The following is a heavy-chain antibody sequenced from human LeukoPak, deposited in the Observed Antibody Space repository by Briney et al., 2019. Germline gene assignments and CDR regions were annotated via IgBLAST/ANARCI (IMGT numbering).Heavy chain of an antibody. J-gene: IGHJ4*02. CDR3: ARDLGAMVPGY. V-gene: IGHV1-18*01. CDR2: ISAYNSNT. Sequence: GASVKVSCTASGYTFTSYGISWVRHAPGQGLERMGGISAYNSNTNYAHKLQGRVTMTTDTSPRTAYMELRSLRSDDTAVYYCARDLGAMVPGYWSQGTLVTVPS. CDR1: GYTFTSYG. D-gene: IGHD3-10*01.